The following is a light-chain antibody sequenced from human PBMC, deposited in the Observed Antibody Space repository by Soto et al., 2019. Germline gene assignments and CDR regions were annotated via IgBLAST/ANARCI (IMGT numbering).Light chain of an antibody. CDR2: EVT. CDR3: SSYTTNSPPVV. CDR1: SGDIGSYTY. Sequence: QSVLTQPASVSGSPGQSITISCTGTSGDIGSYTYVSWYQQYPGKAPKLLISEVTNRSSGVSNRFSGSKSGNTASLTISGLQAEDEAHYYCSSYTTNSPPVVFGGGTKVTVL. V-gene: IGLV2-14*01. J-gene: IGLJ2*01.